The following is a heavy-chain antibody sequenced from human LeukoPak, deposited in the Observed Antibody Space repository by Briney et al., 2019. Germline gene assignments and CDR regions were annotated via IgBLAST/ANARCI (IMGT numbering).Heavy chain of an antibody. CDR1: GGSISSSSYY. J-gene: IGHJ6*02. Sequence: SETLSLTCTVSGGSISSSSYYWSWIRQHPGKGLEWIGYIYYSGSTYYNPSLKSRVTISVDTSKNQFSLKLSSVTAADTAVYYCARASQDYYYGMDVWGQGTTVTVSS. V-gene: IGHV4-31*03. CDR2: IYYSGST. CDR3: ARASQDYYYGMDV.